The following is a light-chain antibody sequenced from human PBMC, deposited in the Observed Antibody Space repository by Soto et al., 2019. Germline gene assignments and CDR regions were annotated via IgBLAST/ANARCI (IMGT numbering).Light chain of an antibody. V-gene: IGLV2-11*01. CDR2: DVS. CDR1: SSDIGGYNY. Sequence: QSALTQPPSVSGSPGQSVTISCTGTSSDIGGYNYVSWYQQLPGKAPKVMIYDVSKRPSGVPDRFSGSNSGSTASLTISGLQAEDEADYYCCSYAGTTHVFGTGTKLTVL. J-gene: IGLJ1*01. CDR3: CSYAGTTHV.